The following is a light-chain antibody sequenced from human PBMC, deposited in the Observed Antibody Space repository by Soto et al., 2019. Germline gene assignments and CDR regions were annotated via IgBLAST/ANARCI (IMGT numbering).Light chain of an antibody. CDR1: QSVSSNY. J-gene: IGKJ4*01. Sequence: EIVLTQSPGTLSLSPGERATLSCRASQSVSSNYLAWYQQKPGQAPRLLIYGASSRATGIPARFSGSGSGTDFTLTISRLEPEDFAVYYCQKYGGSPRVTFGGGTKVEIK. V-gene: IGKV3-20*01. CDR3: QKYGGSPRVT. CDR2: GAS.